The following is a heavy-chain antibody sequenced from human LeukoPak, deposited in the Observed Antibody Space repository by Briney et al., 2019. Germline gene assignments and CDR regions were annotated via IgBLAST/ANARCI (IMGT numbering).Heavy chain of an antibody. CDR1: GGSISSSSYY. Sequence: SGTLSLTCTVSGGSISSSSYYWGWIRQPPGKGLEWIGSIYYSGSTYYNPSLKSRVTISVDTSKNQFSLKLSSVTAADTAAYYCARHRSDIVVVPAAVDYWGQGTLVTVSS. CDR3: ARHRSDIVVVPAAVDY. J-gene: IGHJ4*02. D-gene: IGHD2-2*01. CDR2: IYYSGST. V-gene: IGHV4-39*01.